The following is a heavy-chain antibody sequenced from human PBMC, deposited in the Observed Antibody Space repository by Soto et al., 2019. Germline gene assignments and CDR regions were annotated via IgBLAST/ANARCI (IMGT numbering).Heavy chain of an antibody. Sequence: GGSLRLSCAASGFTFSSYGMHWVRQAPGKGLEWVAVISYDGSNKYYADSVKGRFTISRDNSKNTLYLQMNSLRAEDTAVYYCAHNPSRGHYYYGMDVWGQGTTVTVSS. CDR3: AHNPSRGHYYYGMDV. D-gene: IGHD1-1*01. CDR2: ISYDGSNK. V-gene: IGHV3-30*03. CDR1: GFTFSSYG. J-gene: IGHJ6*02.